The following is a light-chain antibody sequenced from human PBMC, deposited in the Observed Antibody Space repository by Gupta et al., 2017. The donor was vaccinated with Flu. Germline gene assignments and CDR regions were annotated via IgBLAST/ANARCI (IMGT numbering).Light chain of an antibody. CDR1: QSISMY. J-gene: IGKJ2*01. V-gene: IGKV1-39*01. Sequence: PSSLSTSVGDRITITCRTSQSISMYLNWYQQKPGKAPKVLIYATSNLQSGVPSRFTGSGSGTDFTLTISRLQPEDFATYYCQQSYSSPYTFGQGTKLEIK. CDR2: ATS. CDR3: QQSYSSPYT.